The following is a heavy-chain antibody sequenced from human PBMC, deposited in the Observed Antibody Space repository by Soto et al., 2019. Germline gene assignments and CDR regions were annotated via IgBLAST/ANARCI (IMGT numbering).Heavy chain of an antibody. CDR1: GFTFRNFV. Sequence: GGSLRRSCAASGFTFRNFVMHWVRQAPGKGLEWVAVISYAGNNIYYADSVKGRFTISKDNSGNTLYLEMSSLRGEDTAVYYCAKDQSSFFGSVSGMAVGGKGTPVTVSS. CDR3: AKDQSSFFGSVSGMAV. V-gene: IGHV3-30*18. D-gene: IGHD3-3*01. CDR2: ISYAGNNI. J-gene: IGHJ6*04.